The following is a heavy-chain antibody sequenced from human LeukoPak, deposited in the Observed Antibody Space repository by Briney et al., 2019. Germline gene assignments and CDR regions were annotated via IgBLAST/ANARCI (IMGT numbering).Heavy chain of an antibody. CDR1: GFTFSSYW. CDR3: ARPLHYDILTVDY. J-gene: IGHJ4*02. V-gene: IGHV3-7*01. D-gene: IGHD3-9*01. CDR2: IKQDGSEK. Sequence: GGSLRLSCAASGFTFSSYWMSWVRQAPGKGLEWVANIKQDGSEKYYVDPVKGRFTISRDNAKNTLYLQMNSLRAEDTAAYYCARPLHYDILTVDYWGQGTLVTVSS.